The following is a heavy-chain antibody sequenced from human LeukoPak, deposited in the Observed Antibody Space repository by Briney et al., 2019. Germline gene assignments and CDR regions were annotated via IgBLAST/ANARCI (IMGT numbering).Heavy chain of an antibody. J-gene: IGHJ6*02. Sequence: PSETLSLTSTVSGGPISSGDYYWSWIRQPPGKGLEWIGYIYYSGSTYYNPSLKSRVTISVDTSKNQFSLKLSSVTAADTAVYYCARGNKVERPGYYYGMDVWGQGTTVTVSS. CDR3: ARGNKVERPGYYYGMDV. CDR2: IYYSGST. V-gene: IGHV4-30-4*01. CDR1: GGPISSGDYY. D-gene: IGHD1-1*01.